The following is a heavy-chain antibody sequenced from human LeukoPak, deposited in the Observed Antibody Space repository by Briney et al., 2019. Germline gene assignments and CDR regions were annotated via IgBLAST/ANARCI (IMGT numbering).Heavy chain of an antibody. V-gene: IGHV5-51*01. D-gene: IGHD2-15*01. Sequence: GESLKISCKASGYTFTTYWIGWVRQMPGKGVEWMGIIYPADSDARYSPSFQGQVTISADTSISTAYLQWSSLKASDTAMYYCARSRSGDLDYWGQGTLVTVSS. CDR2: IYPADSDA. CDR1: GYTFTTYW. CDR3: ARSRSGDLDY. J-gene: IGHJ4*02.